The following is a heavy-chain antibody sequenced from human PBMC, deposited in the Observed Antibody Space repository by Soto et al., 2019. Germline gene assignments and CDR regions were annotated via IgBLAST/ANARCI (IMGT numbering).Heavy chain of an antibody. Sequence: PSETLSLTCAVYGGSFSGYYWSWIRQPPGKGLEWIGEINHSGSTNYNPSLKSRVTISVDTSKNQFSLKLSSVTAADTAVYYCARRPRYCSSTSCPFDYWGQGTLVTVSS. J-gene: IGHJ4*02. CDR3: ARRPRYCSSTSCPFDY. V-gene: IGHV4-34*01. D-gene: IGHD2-2*01. CDR2: INHSGST. CDR1: GGSFSGYY.